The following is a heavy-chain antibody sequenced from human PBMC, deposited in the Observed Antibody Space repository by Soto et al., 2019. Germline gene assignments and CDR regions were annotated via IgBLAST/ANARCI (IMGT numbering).Heavy chain of an antibody. CDR1: GFTFSSYW. D-gene: IGHD3-3*01. J-gene: IGHJ4*02. CDR3: ATGSLRFLEWLLNADNHFDY. CDR2: IKQDGSEK. Sequence: GGSLRRSCAASGFTFSSYWMSWVRQAPGKGLEWVANIKQDGSEKYYVDSVKGRFTISRDNAKNSLYLQMNSLRAEDTAVYYCATGSLRFLEWLLNADNHFDYWGQGTLVTVSS. V-gene: IGHV3-7*03.